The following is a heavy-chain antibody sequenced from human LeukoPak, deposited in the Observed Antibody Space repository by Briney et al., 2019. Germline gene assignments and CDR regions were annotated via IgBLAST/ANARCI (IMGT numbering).Heavy chain of an antibody. V-gene: IGHV4-34*01. Sequence: SETLSLTCAVYGGSFSGYYWGWIRQPPGKGPEWIGEINHSGSTNYNPSLKSRVTISVDTSKNQFSLKLSSVTAADTAVYYCAAGLLEWLSQAFDIWGQGTMVTVSS. CDR3: AAGLLEWLSQAFDI. CDR2: INHSGST. J-gene: IGHJ3*02. CDR1: GGSFSGYY. D-gene: IGHD3-3*01.